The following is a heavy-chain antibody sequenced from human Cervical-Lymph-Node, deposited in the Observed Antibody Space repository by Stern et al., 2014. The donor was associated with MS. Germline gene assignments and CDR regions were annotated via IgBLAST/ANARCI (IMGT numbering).Heavy chain of an antibody. CDR2: IVVGSGNT. CDR3: AAKRDYYDSSGTDAFDI. D-gene: IGHD3-22*01. Sequence: QLVQSGPEVKKPGTSVKASCKASGFTFTSSAVQWVRQARGQRLGWIGWIVVGSGNTNYAQKFQERVTITRDMSTSTAYMELSSLRSEDTAVYYCAAKRDYYDSSGTDAFDIWGQGTMVTVSS. CDR1: GFTFTSSA. J-gene: IGHJ3*02. V-gene: IGHV1-58*01.